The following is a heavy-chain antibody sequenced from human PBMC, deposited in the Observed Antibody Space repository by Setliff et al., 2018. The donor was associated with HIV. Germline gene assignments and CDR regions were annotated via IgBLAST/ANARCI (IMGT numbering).Heavy chain of an antibody. J-gene: IGHJ4*02. CDR1: RYSFTSYW. Sequence: GESLKISCQGFRYSFTSYWIAWVRQMSGKGLEWMGIIYPGDSDTRYSPSFQGQVTISADKSISTAYLQLSSLKASDTAMYYCASQPAYSTDWYPPGYFDFWGQGTLVTVSS. CDR3: ASQPAYSTDWYPPGYFDF. CDR2: IYPGDSDT. V-gene: IGHV5-51*01. D-gene: IGHD6-19*01.